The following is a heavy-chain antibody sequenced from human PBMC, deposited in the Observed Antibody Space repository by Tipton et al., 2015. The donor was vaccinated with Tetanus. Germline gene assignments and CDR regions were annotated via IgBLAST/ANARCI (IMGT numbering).Heavy chain of an antibody. D-gene: IGHD5-18*01. Sequence: SLRLSCAASGFTFSKHTMNWVRQAPGKGLEWVSSISSSTTYIYYADSVKGRFTITRDNAKNSLCLQMNSLRVDDTAVYYCARVGISQNAYSYVYHGLDVWGQGITVTVSS. V-gene: IGHV3-21*01. CDR1: GFTFSKHT. CDR3: ARVGISQNAYSYVYHGLDV. J-gene: IGHJ6*02. CDR2: ISSSTTYI.